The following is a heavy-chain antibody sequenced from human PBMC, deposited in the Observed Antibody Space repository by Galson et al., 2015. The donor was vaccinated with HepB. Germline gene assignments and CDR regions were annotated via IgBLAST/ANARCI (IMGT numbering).Heavy chain of an antibody. D-gene: IGHD4-17*01. CDR1: GFTFSDYY. Sequence: SLRLSCAASGFTFSDYYMSWIRQAPGKGLEWVSYISSSAIYTNYADSVKGRFTISRDNAKNSLHIQMNSLRAEDTAVYYCARVAASDYGDHAAFDYWGQGTLVTVSS. CDR2: ISSSAIYT. V-gene: IGHV3-11*06. CDR3: ARVAASDYGDHAAFDY. J-gene: IGHJ4*02.